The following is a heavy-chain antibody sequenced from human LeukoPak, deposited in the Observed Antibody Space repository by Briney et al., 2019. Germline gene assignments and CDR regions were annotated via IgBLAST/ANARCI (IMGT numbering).Heavy chain of an antibody. CDR1: GGTFSSYA. J-gene: IGHJ4*02. D-gene: IGHD2-2*01. CDR2: IIPIFGTA. V-gene: IGHV1-69*06. CDR3: ARGCSSTSCNGGFDY. Sequence: SVKVSCKASGGTFSSYAISWVRQAPGQGLEWMGGIIPIFGTANYARKFQGRVTITADKSTSTAYMELSSLRSEDTAVYYCARGCSSTSCNGGFDYWGQGTLVTVSS.